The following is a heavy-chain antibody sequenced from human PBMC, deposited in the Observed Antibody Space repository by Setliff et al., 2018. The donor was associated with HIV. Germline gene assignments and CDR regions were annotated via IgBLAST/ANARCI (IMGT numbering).Heavy chain of an antibody. V-gene: IGHV1-46*02. Sequence: ASVKVSCKTFGYYFNIDYPHWVRQAPGQGLEWMGIISPFDDTTNYAQKFQGRATTTRDTSTSTVYMELSGLRSEDSAVYYCARAPRDGNNYGYQPYYFDYWGQGTLVTVSS. J-gene: IGHJ4*02. CDR3: ARAPRDGNNYGYQPYYFDY. D-gene: IGHD4-17*01. CDR1: GYYFNIDY. CDR2: ISPFDDTT.